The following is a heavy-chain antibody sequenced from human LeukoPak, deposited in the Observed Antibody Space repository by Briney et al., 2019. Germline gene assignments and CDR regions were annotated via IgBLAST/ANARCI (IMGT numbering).Heavy chain of an antibody. CDR2: IINSGEST. CDR3: AKVGRAYNWYYLDN. CDR1: RFSFNIYA. V-gene: IGHV3-23*01. D-gene: IGHD5-24*01. Sequence: GGSLRLSCAACRFSFNIYAMNWVRQAPGKGLEWVSTIINSGESTYYADSVQGRFTISRDNSNNTLYLQMTSLRDEDTAIYYCAKVGRAYNWYYLDNWGQGTLVTVSS. J-gene: IGHJ4*02.